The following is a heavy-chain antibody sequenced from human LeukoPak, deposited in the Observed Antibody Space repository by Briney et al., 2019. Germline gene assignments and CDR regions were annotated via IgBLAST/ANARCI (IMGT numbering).Heavy chain of an antibody. V-gene: IGHV4-39*01. J-gene: IGHJ4*02. CDR1: GGSISSSSYY. D-gene: IGHD5-18*01. CDR3: ARRDVDTAMVGY. CDR2: IYYSGST. Sequence: SQTLSLTCTVSGGSISSSSYYWGWIRQPPGKGLEWIGSIYYSGSTYYNPSLKSRVTIYTSKNQFSLKLSSVTAADTAMYYCARRDVDTAMVGYWGQGTLVTVSS.